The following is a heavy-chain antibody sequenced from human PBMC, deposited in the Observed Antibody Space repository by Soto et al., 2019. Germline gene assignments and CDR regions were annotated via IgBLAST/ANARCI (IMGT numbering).Heavy chain of an antibody. V-gene: IGHV1-58*01. CDR2: IVVGSGNT. J-gene: IGHJ6*02. CDR1: GFTFTSSA. D-gene: IGHD2-15*01. CDR3: AADSNCSGGSCYFPYYYYYGMDV. Sequence: SVKVSCKASGFTFTSSAVQWVRQARGQRLEWIGWIVVGSGNTNYAQKFQERVTITRDMSTSTAYMELSSLRSEDTAVYYCAADSNCSGGSCYFPYYYYYGMDVWGQGTTVTVSS.